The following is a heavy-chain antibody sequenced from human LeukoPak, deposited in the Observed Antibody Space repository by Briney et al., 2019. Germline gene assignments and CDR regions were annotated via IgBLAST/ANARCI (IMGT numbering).Heavy chain of an antibody. D-gene: IGHD4-17*01. CDR1: GFILSDYY. CDR3: ARDRTVTTSH. V-gene: IGHV3-11*04. Sequence: GGSLRLSCAASGFILSDYYMNWIRQAPGKGLECVSYISISGSDFYYAGSVKGRFTISRDSAENTLYLQLNNLRPDDTALYYCARDRTVTTSHWGQGTLVTVSS. CDR2: ISISGSDF. J-gene: IGHJ4*02.